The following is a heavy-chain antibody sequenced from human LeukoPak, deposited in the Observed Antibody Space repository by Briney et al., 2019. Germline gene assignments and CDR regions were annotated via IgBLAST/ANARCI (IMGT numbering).Heavy chain of an antibody. J-gene: IGHJ4*02. CDR1: GGSISSSSYY. V-gene: IGHV4-39*01. CDR3: ARHHVVVVAAPFDY. Sequence: PSETLSLTCTVSGGSISSSSYYWGWIRQPPGKGLEWIGSIYYSGSTYYNPSLKSRATISVDTSKNQFSLKLSSVTAADTAVYYCARHHVVVVAAPFDYWGQGTLVTVSS. D-gene: IGHD2-15*01. CDR2: IYYSGST.